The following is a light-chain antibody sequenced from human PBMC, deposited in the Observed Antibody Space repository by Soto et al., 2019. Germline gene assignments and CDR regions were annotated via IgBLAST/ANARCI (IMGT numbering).Light chain of an antibody. J-gene: IGKJ2*01. CDR1: QSVSSSY. CDR2: GAS. CDR3: QQYGSSPMYT. V-gene: IGKV3-20*01. Sequence: EIVLTQSPSTLSLSPGERATLSCRASQSVSSSYLAWYQQKPGQAPRLLIYGASSRATGIPDRFSGSGSGTDFTLTISRLVPEDFAVYYCQQYGSSPMYTFGQGTKLEIK.